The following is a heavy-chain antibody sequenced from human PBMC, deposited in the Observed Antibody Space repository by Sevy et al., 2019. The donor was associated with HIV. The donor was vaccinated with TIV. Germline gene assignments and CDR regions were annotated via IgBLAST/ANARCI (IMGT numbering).Heavy chain of an antibody. Sequence: SETLSLTCAVYGGSFSGYYWSWIRQPPGRGLEWIGEINHSGSTNYNPSLKSRVTISEDTSKNQFYLKLSSVTAADTAVYYGARHCGSTSCSHAFDIWGQGTVVTVSS. J-gene: IGHJ3*02. V-gene: IGHV4-34*01. CDR2: INHSGST. CDR3: ARHCGSTSCSHAFDI. CDR1: GGSFSGYY. D-gene: IGHD2-2*01.